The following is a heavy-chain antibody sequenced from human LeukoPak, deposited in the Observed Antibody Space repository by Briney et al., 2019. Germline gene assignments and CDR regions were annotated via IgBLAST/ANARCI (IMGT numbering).Heavy chain of an antibody. CDR3: AQKGYSSGWYSYY. V-gene: IGHV1-18*01. Sequence: ASVKVSCKASGGTFSSYAISWVRQAPGQGLEWMGWISAYNGNTNYAQKLQGRVTMTTDTSTSTAYMELSSLRSEDTAVYYCAQKGYSSGWYSYYWGQGTLVTVSS. CDR2: ISAYNGNT. J-gene: IGHJ4*02. CDR1: GGTFSSYA. D-gene: IGHD6-19*01.